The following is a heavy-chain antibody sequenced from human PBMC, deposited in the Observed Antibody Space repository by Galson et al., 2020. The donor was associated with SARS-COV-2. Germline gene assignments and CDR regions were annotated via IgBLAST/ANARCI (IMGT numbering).Heavy chain of an antibody. CDR3: GRDPRYGLEQGSYYYYMDV. J-gene: IGHJ6*03. CDR1: GFTFSSYT. V-gene: IGHV3-21*01. D-gene: IGHD3-3*01. Sequence: GGSLRLSCVASGFTFSSYTMNWVRQAPGKGLEWVSSISSTSTYIYYADSVKGRFSITRDNAKSLLYLQMNNLRTEDTAVYYCGRDPRYGLEQGSYYYYMDVWGKGTTVTVSS. CDR2: ISSTSTYI.